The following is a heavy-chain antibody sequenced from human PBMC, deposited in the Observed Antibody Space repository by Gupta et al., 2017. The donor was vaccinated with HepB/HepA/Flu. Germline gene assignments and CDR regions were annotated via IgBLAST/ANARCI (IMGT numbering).Heavy chain of an antibody. D-gene: IGHD7-27*01. CDR2: INQDEREK. CDR3: ARDVNGGYFDY. J-gene: IGHJ4*02. Sequence: EVQLVESGGGLVQPGGSLRLYCVASELIIFRKNWMGWVRQAPGKGLEWVANINQDEREKYYADSVKGRFAISRDNAKNSLYLQMNSLRADDTAVYYCARDVNGGYFDYWGQGTLVTVSS. CDR1: ELIIFRKNW. V-gene: IGHV3-7*01.